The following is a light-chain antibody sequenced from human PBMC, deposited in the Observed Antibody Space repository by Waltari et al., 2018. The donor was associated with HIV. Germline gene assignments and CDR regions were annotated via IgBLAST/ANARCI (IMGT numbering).Light chain of an antibody. J-gene: IGLJ2*01. V-gene: IGLV3-21*04. CDR3: QVWDSSSDHVV. CDR1: NIGSKS. Sequence: SYVLTQPPSVSVAPGKTARITCGGNNIGSKSVHWYQQKPGQAPVLVIYYDIDRPSGIPERFSGSNSGNTATLTISRVEAGDEADYYCQVWDSSSDHVVFGGGTKLTVL. CDR2: YDI.